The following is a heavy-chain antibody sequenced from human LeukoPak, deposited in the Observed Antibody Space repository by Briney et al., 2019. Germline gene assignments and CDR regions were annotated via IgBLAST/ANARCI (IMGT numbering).Heavy chain of an antibody. Sequence: PGGSLRLSCSASGFSFSSYAMHWVRQAPGKGLEYVSAISSNGGNTYYADSVKGRFTISRDNSKNTLYLQMNSLRAEDTAVYYCARDPPIPTWWGMDYWGQGTLVTVSS. CDR1: GFSFSSYA. CDR2: ISSNGGNT. D-gene: IGHD2-15*01. V-gene: IGHV3-64*04. J-gene: IGHJ4*02. CDR3: ARDPPIPTWWGMDY.